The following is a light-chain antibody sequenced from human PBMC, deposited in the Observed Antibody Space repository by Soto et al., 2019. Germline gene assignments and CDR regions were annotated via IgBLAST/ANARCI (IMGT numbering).Light chain of an antibody. Sequence: EIVLTQSPATLSLSPGERATLSCRASQSVSSYLAWYQQKPGQAPRLLIYDASNRATGIPARFSGSGSGTDFPLTISSLEAEDFAVYYCQQRSNWPPGTLGQGTKVEIK. CDR3: QQRSNWPPGT. CDR1: QSVSSY. J-gene: IGKJ1*01. V-gene: IGKV3-11*01. CDR2: DAS.